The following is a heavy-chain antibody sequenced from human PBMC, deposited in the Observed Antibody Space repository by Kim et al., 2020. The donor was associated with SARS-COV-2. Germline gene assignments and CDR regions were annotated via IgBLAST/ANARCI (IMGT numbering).Heavy chain of an antibody. CDR2: IWYDGSNK. CDR1: GFTFSSYG. J-gene: IGHJ6*02. CDR3: ARDFTIFGVVIDYYYGRDV. D-gene: IGHD3-3*01. Sequence: GGSLRLSCAASGFTFSSYGMHWVRQAPGKGLEWVAVIWYDGSNKYYADSVKGRFTITRDNSKNTLDLQMNSPRAEDTAVYYCARDFTIFGVVIDYYYGRDVWGQGTTVTVSS. V-gene: IGHV3-33*01.